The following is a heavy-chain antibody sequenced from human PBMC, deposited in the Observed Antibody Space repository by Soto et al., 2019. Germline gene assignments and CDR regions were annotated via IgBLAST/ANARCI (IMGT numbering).Heavy chain of an antibody. CDR2: IYHSGST. J-gene: IGHJ4*02. CDR3: AKVAAAGRNYFDY. Sequence: SETLSLTCAVSGYSISSGYYWGWIRQSPGKGLEWIGSIYHSGSTYYNPSLKSRVTISVDTSKNQFSLKLSSVTAADTAVYYCAKVAAAGRNYFDYWGQGTLVTVS. D-gene: IGHD6-13*01. CDR1: GYSISSGYY. V-gene: IGHV4-38-2*01.